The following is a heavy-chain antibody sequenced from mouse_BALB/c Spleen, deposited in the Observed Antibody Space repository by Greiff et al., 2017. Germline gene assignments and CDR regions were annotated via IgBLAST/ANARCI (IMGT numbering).Heavy chain of an antibody. V-gene: IGHV3-2*02. J-gene: IGHJ1*01. CDR1: GYSITSDYA. Sequence: EVQLQQSGPGLVKPSQSLSLTCTVTGYSITSDYAWNWIRQFPGNKLEWMGYISYSGSTSYNPSLKSRISITRDTSKNQFFLQLNSVTTEDTATYYCAGLGYWYFDVWGAGTTVTVSS. CDR3: AGLGYWYFDV. D-gene: IGHD4-1*01. CDR2: ISYSGST.